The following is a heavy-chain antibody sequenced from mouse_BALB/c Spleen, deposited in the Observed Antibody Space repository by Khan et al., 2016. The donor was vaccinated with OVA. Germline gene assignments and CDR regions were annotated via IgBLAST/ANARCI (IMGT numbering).Heavy chain of an antibody. J-gene: IGHJ3*01. Sequence: EVQLQESGPSLVKPSQTLSLICSVTGDSITSGYWNWIRKFPGNKLEFMGYMIYSGHTYYNPSLKSRISITRHTSKNPYYLLFNSVTTENTATYYCARSTYKYGLLYGGRGTLVSVSA. D-gene: IGHD2-14*01. CDR2: MIYSGHT. CDR1: GDSITSGY. V-gene: IGHV3-8*02. CDR3: ARSTYKYGLLY.